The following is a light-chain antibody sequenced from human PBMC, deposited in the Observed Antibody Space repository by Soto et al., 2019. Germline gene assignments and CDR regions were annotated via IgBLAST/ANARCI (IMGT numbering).Light chain of an antibody. CDR3: LQRYIGHPLT. CDR1: QSVENY. V-gene: IGKV3-11*01. J-gene: IGKJ4*01. CDR2: DTS. Sequence: EIVLTQSPATLSLSPGERATLSCRASQSVENYLAWFQQKRGQAPRLLIYDTSNRAAGIPDRFSGSESGTDFTLTTCSLEPEDFSVYKCLQRYIGHPLTFGEGTKVEI.